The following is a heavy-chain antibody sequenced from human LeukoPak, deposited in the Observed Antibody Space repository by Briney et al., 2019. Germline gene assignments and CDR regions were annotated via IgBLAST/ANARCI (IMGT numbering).Heavy chain of an antibody. CDR3: ARGWVVVIAPFDAFDI. CDR1: GFTFSSYS. D-gene: IGHD2-21*01. Sequence: GGSLRLSCAASGFTFSSYSMNWVRQAPGKGLEWVSYISSSSSTIYYADSVKGRFTISRDNAKNSLYLQMNSLRAEDTAVYYCARGWVVVIAPFDAFDIWGQGTMVTVSS. J-gene: IGHJ3*02. CDR2: ISSSSSTI. V-gene: IGHV3-48*01.